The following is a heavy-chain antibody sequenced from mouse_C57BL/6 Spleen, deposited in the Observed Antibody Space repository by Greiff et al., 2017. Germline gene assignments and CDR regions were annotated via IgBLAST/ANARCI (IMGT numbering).Heavy chain of an antibody. J-gene: IGHJ4*01. CDR1: GFTFSDYY. D-gene: IGHD2-1*01. CDR3: EREGIYYGNYVDAMDY. CDR2: INYDGSST. V-gene: IGHV5-16*01. Sequence: EVKLVESEGGLVQPGSSMKLSCTASGFTFSDYYMAWVRQVPEKGLEWVATINYDGSSTYYLDSLKSRFIISRDNAKNILYLQMSSLKSEDTATYYCEREGIYYGNYVDAMDYWGQGTSVTVSS.